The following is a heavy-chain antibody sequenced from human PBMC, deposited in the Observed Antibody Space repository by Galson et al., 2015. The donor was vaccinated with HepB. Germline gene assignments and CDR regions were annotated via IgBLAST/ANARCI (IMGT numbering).Heavy chain of an antibody. CDR3: TRDQLLLWFGELPSSGSYSAEYFQH. Sequence: SLRLSCAASGFTFGDYAMSWVRQAPGKGLEWVGFIRSKAYGGTTEYAASVKGRFTISRDDSKSIAYLQMNSLKTEDTAVYYCTRDQLLLWFGELPSSGSYSAEYFQHWGQGTLVTVSS. V-gene: IGHV3-49*04. J-gene: IGHJ1*01. D-gene: IGHD3-10*01. CDR2: IRSKAYGGTT. CDR1: GFTFGDYA.